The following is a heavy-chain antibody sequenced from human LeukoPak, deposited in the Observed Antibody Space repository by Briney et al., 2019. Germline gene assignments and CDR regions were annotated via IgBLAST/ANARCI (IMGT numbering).Heavy chain of an antibody. CDR1: GFTFSSYA. Sequence: GGSLRLSCAASGFTFSSYAMSWVRQAPGKGLEWVSAISGSGDSTYYADPVKGRFTISRDNSKNTLSLQMNSLRAEDTAVYYCAKSYYDFWSGYSTFDYWGQGTLVTVSS. CDR3: AKSYYDFWSGYSTFDY. D-gene: IGHD3-3*01. CDR2: ISGSGDST. V-gene: IGHV3-23*01. J-gene: IGHJ4*02.